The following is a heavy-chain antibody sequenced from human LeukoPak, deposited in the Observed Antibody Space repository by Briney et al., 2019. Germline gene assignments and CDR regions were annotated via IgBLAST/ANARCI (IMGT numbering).Heavy chain of an antibody. J-gene: IGHJ4*02. CDR2: ISGSGGST. V-gene: IGHV3-23*01. D-gene: IGHD2-15*01. CDR3: AKVGPTYCSGGSCYGRGFDY. Sequence: PGGSLRLSCAASGFTFSSYAMSWVRQAPGNGPEWVSAISGSGGSTYYADSVKGRFTISRDNSKNTLYLQMNSLRAEDTAVYYCAKVGPTYCSGGSCYGRGFDYWGQGTLVTVSS. CDR1: GFTFSSYA.